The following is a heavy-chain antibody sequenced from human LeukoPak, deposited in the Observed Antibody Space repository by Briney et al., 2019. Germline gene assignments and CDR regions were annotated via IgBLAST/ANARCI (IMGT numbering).Heavy chain of an antibody. CDR1: GFTFRNYA. Sequence: PGGSLRLSCAASGFTFRNYAMNWVRQAPGKGLEWVSRISASGDRTYHADSVKGRFTISRDNSKNMLYLQMNSLRAEDTAIYYCVEIAASAPFDYWGQGTLVIVSS. D-gene: IGHD6-13*01. CDR2: ISASGDRT. CDR3: VEIAASAPFDY. V-gene: IGHV3-23*01. J-gene: IGHJ4*02.